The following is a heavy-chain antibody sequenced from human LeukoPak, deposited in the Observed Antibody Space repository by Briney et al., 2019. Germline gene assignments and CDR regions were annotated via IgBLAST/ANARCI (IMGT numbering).Heavy chain of an antibody. CDR2: ISAYSGDT. V-gene: IGHV1-18*01. J-gene: IGHJ3*02. CDR1: GYTFTSFA. CDR3: AREFGGRGTFDI. Sequence: ASVRVSCKASGYTFTSFAPSWVRQAPGQGLEWMGWISAYSGDTNYAPKFQDRLTMTTDTSTSTAYMELRSLRYDDTAVYYCAREFGGRGTFDIWGQGTMITVPS. D-gene: IGHD3-16*01.